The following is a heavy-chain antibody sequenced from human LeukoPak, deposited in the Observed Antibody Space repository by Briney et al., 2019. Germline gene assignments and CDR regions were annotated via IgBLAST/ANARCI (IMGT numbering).Heavy chain of an antibody. Sequence: PSETLSLTCTVSGGSVSSYYWNWIRQPPGKGLERIGYIYYNGDTDYNPSLKSRVTISVDTSKNQFSLKLNSVTAADTAVYYCAKSHGIASAGNADSWGQGILITVSS. CDR2: IYYNGDT. CDR1: GGSVSSYY. CDR3: AKSHGIASAGNADS. D-gene: IGHD6-13*01. J-gene: IGHJ4*02. V-gene: IGHV4-59*02.